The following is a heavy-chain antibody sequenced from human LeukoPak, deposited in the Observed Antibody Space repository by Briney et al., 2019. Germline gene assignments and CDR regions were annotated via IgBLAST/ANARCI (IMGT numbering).Heavy chain of an antibody. J-gene: IGHJ4*02. CDR3: AKVGLY. Sequence: GGSLRLSCAASGFTFSSYGMHWVRQAPGKGLEWVAVISYDGSNKYYADSVKGRFTISRDNSKNTLYLQMNSLRAEDTAVYYCAKVGLYWGRGTLVTVSS. CDR2: ISYDGSNK. V-gene: IGHV3-30*18. D-gene: IGHD3-10*01. CDR1: GFTFSSYG.